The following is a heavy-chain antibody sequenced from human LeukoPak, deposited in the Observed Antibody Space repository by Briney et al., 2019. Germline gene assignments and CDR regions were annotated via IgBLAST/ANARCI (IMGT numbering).Heavy chain of an antibody. Sequence: SETLSLTCTVSGGSISIYYWSWIRQPPGKGLEWIGYIYYSGSANYNPSLKSRVTISVDTSKNQFSLKVTSVTAADTAVYYCARFAAAAYHFDYWGQGTLVTVSS. CDR3: ARFAAAAYHFDY. V-gene: IGHV4-59*01. CDR1: GGSISIYY. D-gene: IGHD6-13*01. J-gene: IGHJ4*02. CDR2: IYYSGSA.